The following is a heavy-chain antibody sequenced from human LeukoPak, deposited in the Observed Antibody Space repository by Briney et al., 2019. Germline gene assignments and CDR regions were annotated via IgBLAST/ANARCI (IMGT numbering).Heavy chain of an antibody. V-gene: IGHV4-59*05. CDR2: IYYSGST. CDR1: GFTVSSNY. Sequence: GSLRLSCAASGFTVSSNYMSWVRQAPGKGLEWIGSIYYSGSTYYNPSLKSRVTISVDTSKNQFSLKLSSVTAADTAVYYCARSVMVIAIDAFDIWGQGTMVTVSS. J-gene: IGHJ3*02. D-gene: IGHD2-21*01. CDR3: ARSVMVIAIDAFDI.